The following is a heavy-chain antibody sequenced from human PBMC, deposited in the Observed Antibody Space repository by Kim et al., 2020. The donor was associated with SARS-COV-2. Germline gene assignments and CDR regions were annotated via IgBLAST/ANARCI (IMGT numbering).Heavy chain of an antibody. CDR3: ASHRGGY. J-gene: IGHJ4*02. D-gene: IGHD3-16*01. V-gene: IGHV3-23*01. CDR1: GFTFSNYA. Sequence: GGSLRLSCAASGFTFSNYALSWVRQAPGKGLEWVSAISANGVSTYYADSVKGRFTISRDNAKNTLFLQMNSLSADDTAVYFCASHRGGYWGQGTLVTVPS. CDR2: ISANGVST.